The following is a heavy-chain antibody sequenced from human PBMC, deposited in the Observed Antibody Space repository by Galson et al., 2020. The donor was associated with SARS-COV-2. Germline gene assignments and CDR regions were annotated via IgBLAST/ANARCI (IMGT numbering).Heavy chain of an antibody. D-gene: IGHD6-13*01. V-gene: IGHV4-39*07. CDR2: IYYSGST. Sequence: SETLSLTCTLSGGSTSSSSYYWGWIRQPPGKGLEWIGSIYYSGSTYYNPSLKSRVTISVDTSKNQFSLKLSSVTAADTAVYYCARDPYSSSWYEGFDYWGQGTLVTVSS. CDR3: ARDPYSSSWYEGFDY. J-gene: IGHJ4*02. CDR1: GGSTSSSSYY.